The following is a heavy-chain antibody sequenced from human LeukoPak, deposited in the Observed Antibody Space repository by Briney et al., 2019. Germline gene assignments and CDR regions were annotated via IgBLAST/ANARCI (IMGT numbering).Heavy chain of an antibody. CDR1: GGSVSSGSYY. D-gene: IGHD4-11*01. V-gene: IGHV4-61*01. CDR2: IYYSGST. J-gene: IGHJ6*02. CDR3: ARDYRHSNADYYYYGMDA. Sequence: SETLSLTCTVSGGSVSSGSYYWSWIRQPPGKGLEWIGYIYYSGSTNYNPSLKSRVTISVDTSKNQFSLKLSSVTAADTAVYYCARDYRHSNADYYYYGMDAWGQGTRVTVSS.